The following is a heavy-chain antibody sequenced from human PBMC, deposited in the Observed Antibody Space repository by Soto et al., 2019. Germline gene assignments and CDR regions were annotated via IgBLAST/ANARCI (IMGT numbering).Heavy chain of an antibody. D-gene: IGHD3-22*01. Sequence: SETLSLTCSVSGGSISNNNYYWGWIRQPPGKALEWIGSIYYSGSTYYNPSLKSRVTISVDTSRNQFSLKLNSVTAADTAVYYCARQGITMIVVVVTDNWFDPWGQGTLVTVSS. J-gene: IGHJ5*02. CDR2: IYYSGST. CDR3: ARQGITMIVVVVTDNWFDP. CDR1: GGSISNNNYY. V-gene: IGHV4-39*01.